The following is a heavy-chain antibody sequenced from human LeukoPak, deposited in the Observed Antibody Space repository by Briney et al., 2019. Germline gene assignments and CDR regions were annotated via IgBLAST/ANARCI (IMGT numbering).Heavy chain of an antibody. V-gene: IGHV1-8*01. CDR2: MNPNSGNT. Sequence: ASVRVSCTASGYTFTSYDINWVRQAPGQGLEWMGWMNPNSGNTGYAQKFQGRVTMTRNTSISTAYMELSSLRSEDTAVYYCARAGGYCGRISCPYYFDYWGQGSLVAVSS. CDR1: GYTFTSYD. CDR3: ARAGGYCGRISCPYYFDY. D-gene: IGHD2-15*01. J-gene: IGHJ4*02.